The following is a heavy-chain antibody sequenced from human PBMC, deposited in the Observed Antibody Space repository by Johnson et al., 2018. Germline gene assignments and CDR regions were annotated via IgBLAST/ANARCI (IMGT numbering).Heavy chain of an antibody. CDR1: GFTFSSYA. V-gene: IGHV3-48*02. D-gene: IGHD3-16*02. J-gene: IGHJ1*01. CDR2: ISSSSSTI. CDR3: ARDDDYVWGSYRSIYFQH. Sequence: VQLVQSGGGLVQXGGSLRLXCAASGFTFSSYAMSWVRQAPGKGLEWVSAISSSSSTIYYADSVKGRFTISRDNAKNSLYLQMNSLRDEDTAVYYCARDDDYVWGSYRSIYFQHWGQGTLVTVSS.